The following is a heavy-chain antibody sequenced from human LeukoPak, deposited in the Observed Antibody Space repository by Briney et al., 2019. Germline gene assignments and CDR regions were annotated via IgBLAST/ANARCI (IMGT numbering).Heavy chain of an antibody. CDR3: ARGIPGNYAGFDY. J-gene: IGHJ4*02. CDR1: GGSFSGYY. Sequence: SETLSLTCAVYGGSFSGYYWSWIRQPPGKGLEWIGEINHSGSTNYNPSLKSRVTISVGTSKNQFSLKLSSVTAADTAVYYCARGIPGNYAGFDYWGQGTLVTVSS. V-gene: IGHV4-34*01. D-gene: IGHD4-4*01. CDR2: INHSGST.